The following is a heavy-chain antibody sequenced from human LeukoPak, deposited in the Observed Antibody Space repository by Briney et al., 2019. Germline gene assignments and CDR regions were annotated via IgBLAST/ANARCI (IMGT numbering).Heavy chain of an antibody. CDR2: MSNSGHT. D-gene: IGHD6-13*01. V-gene: IGHV4-61*01. Sequence: SETLSLTCTVSGGSVSSGSYYWSWIRQPPGKGLEWIGFMSNSGHTDSSPSLKSRVTISLDTSKSQFSLKLNSVTAADTAFYYCARVSVAGTGPDYWGQGPWSPSPQ. J-gene: IGHJ4*02. CDR3: ARVSVAGTGPDY. CDR1: GGSVSSGSYY.